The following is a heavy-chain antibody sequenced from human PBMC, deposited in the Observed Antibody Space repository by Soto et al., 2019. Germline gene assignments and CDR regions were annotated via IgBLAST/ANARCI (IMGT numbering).Heavy chain of an antibody. CDR1: GGSFSGYY. D-gene: IGHD3-9*01. V-gene: IGHV4-34*01. J-gene: IGHJ6*03. CDR2: INHSGST. Sequence: GGSFSGYYWSWIRQPRGKGLEWIGEINHSGSTNYNPSLKSRVTISVDTSKNQFSLKLSSVTAADTAVYYCARDGDYDILTGYTYYMDVWGQGTTVTVSS. CDR3: ARDGDYDILTGYTYYMDV.